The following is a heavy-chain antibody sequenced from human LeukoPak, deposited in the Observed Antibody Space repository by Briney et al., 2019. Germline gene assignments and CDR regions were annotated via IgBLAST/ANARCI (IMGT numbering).Heavy chain of an antibody. CDR3: AKRDDSSGYSYDH. Sequence: PGGSLRLSCVASGFTFSSYAMTWVRQAPGKGPEWVSDISGIGTSIYYADSVKGRFTISRDNSKNTLYLQMNSLRAEDTAVYYCAKRDDSSGYSYDHWGQGTLVTVSS. CDR2: ISGIGTSI. CDR1: GFTFSSYA. J-gene: IGHJ4*02. V-gene: IGHV3-23*01. D-gene: IGHD3-22*01.